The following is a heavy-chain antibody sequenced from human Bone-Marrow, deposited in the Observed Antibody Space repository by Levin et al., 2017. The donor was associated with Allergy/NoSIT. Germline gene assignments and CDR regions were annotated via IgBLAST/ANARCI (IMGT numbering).Heavy chain of an antibody. V-gene: IGHV7-4-1*02. Sequence: ASVKVSCKASGYTFSNYALNWVRQAPGQGLEWMGWINTNTGTPTYAQGFTGRFVFSSDTSVSTAFLQISSLMTEDTALYFCAREGDDYYGSGGFYRPLGYWGQGARVTVSS. CDR3: AREGDDYYGSGGFYRPLGY. D-gene: IGHD3-10*01. CDR2: INTNTGTP. J-gene: IGHJ4*02. CDR1: GYTFSNYA.